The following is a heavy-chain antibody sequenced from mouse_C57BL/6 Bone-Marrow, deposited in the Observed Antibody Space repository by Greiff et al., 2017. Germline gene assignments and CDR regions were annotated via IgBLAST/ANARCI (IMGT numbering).Heavy chain of an antibody. J-gene: IGHJ2*01. V-gene: IGHV3-6*01. CDR1: GYSITSGYY. Sequence: EVQLQESGPGLVKPSQSLSLTCSVTGYSITSGYYWNWIRQFPGNKLEWMGYISYDGSNNYNPSLKNRISITRDTSKNQFFLKLNSVTTEDTATYYCARAPPFDYWGQGTTLTVSS. CDR2: ISYDGSN. CDR3: ARAPPFDY.